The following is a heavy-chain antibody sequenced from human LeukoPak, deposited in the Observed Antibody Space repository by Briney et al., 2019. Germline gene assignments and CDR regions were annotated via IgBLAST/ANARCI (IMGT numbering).Heavy chain of an antibody. CDR2: ISGSGGST. J-gene: IGHJ4*02. CDR3: AKVGQNYDILTYYFDY. Sequence: GGSLRLSCAVSGFTFSSYDMSWVRQAPGEGLEWVSGISGSGGSTYYADSVKGRFTISRDTSKNALYLQMNSLRVEDTAVYYCAKVGQNYDILTYYFDYWGQGTLVTVSS. D-gene: IGHD3-9*01. CDR1: GFTFSSYD. V-gene: IGHV3-23*01.